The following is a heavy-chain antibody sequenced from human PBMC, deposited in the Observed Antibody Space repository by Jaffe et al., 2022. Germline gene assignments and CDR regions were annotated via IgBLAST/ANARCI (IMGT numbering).Heavy chain of an antibody. D-gene: IGHD3-22*01. CDR2: IIPILGIA. Sequence: QVQLVQSGAEVKKPGSSVKVSCKASGGTFSSYTISWVRQAPGQGLEWMGRIIPILGIANYAQKFQGRVTITADKSTSTAYMELSSLRSEDTAVYYCASSSPGDYDSSGYYFDAFDIWGQGTMVTVSS. J-gene: IGHJ3*02. V-gene: IGHV1-69*02. CDR1: GGTFSSYT. CDR3: ASSSPGDYDSSGYYFDAFDI.